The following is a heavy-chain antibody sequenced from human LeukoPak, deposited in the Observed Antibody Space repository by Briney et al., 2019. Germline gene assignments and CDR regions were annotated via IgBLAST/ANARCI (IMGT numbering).Heavy chain of an antibody. CDR3: AGRSYSSPFDY. Sequence: PSETLSLTCTVSGGSISSYYWSWIRQPPGKGLEWIGDNLYSGSIDYNSSLKSRVTISVDTSRNQFSLKLSSVSAADTAVYYCAGRSYSSPFDYWGQGTLVTVSS. V-gene: IGHV4-59*08. J-gene: IGHJ4*02. CDR2: NLYSGSI. D-gene: IGHD6-19*01. CDR1: GGSISSYY.